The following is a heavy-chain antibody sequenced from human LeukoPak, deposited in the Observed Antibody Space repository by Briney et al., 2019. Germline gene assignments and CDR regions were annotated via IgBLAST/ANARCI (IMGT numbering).Heavy chain of an antibody. D-gene: IGHD6-13*01. J-gene: IGHJ6*03. CDR3: ARESSSWLYYYYDYMDV. Sequence: ASVKVSCKASGYTFTSYDINWVRQATGQGLEWMGWMNPNSGNTGYAQKFQGRVTMTRNTSISTAYMELSSLRSEDTAVYYCARESSSWLYYYYDYMDVWGKGTTVTVSS. CDR1: GYTFTSYD. V-gene: IGHV1-8*01. CDR2: MNPNSGNT.